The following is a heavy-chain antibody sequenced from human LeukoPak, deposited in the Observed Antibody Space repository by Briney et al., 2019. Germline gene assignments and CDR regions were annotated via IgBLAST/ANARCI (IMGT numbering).Heavy chain of an antibody. CDR3: ARGWNYDYYYMDV. CDR1: GYTFTGYY. Sequence: ASVKVSCKASGYTFTGYYMHWVRQAPGQGLEWVGWINPNSGGTNYAQKFQGRVTMTRDTSISTAYMELSRLRSDDTAVYYCARGWNYDYYYMDVWGKGTTVTVSS. J-gene: IGHJ6*03. D-gene: IGHD3-3*01. V-gene: IGHV1-2*02. CDR2: INPNSGGT.